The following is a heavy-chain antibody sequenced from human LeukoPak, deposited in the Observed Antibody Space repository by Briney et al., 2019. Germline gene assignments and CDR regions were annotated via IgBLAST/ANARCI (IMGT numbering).Heavy chain of an antibody. CDR2: ISYDGSNK. D-gene: IGHD1-26*01. V-gene: IGHV3-30*01. CDR1: GFTFSSYA. Sequence: GGSLRLSCAASGFTFSSYAMHWVRQAPGKGLEWVAVISYDGSNKYYADSVKGRFTISRDNSKNMLYLQMNSLRAEDTAVYYCAPPSTGSYSGWGQGTLVTVSS. CDR3: APPSTGSYSG. J-gene: IGHJ4*02.